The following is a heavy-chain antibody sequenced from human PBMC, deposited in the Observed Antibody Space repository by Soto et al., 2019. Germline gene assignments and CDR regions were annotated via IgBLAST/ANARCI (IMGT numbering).Heavy chain of an antibody. Sequence: LVESGGGLVYPGGSLTHSCVGSGFRFSEHSMNWVRQAPGKGLQWVSYISSSSDSTYYADSVKGRFTVSRDNAKNALFLQMNSLRDDDTATYYCARLPKGSLVTAWGQGVRVTVSS. CDR1: GFRFSEHS. CDR3: ARLPKGSLVTA. J-gene: IGHJ4*02. CDR2: ISSSSDST. D-gene: IGHD2-21*02. V-gene: IGHV3-48*02.